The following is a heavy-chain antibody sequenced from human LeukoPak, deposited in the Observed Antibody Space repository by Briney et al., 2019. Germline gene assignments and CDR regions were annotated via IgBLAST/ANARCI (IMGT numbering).Heavy chain of an antibody. J-gene: IGHJ6*03. Sequence: PGGSLRFSCAASGFTFSSYAMSWVRQAPGKGLEWVSAISGSGGSTYYADSLKGRFTISRDNAKNSLYLQMNSLRAEDTAVYYCVTRGWADYYYYMDVWGKGTTVTVSS. CDR2: ISGSGGST. CDR1: GFTFSSYA. V-gene: IGHV3-23*01. D-gene: IGHD6-19*01. CDR3: VTRGWADYYYYMDV.